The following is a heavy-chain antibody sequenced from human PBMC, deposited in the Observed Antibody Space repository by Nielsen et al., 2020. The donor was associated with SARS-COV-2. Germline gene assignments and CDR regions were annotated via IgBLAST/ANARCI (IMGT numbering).Heavy chain of an antibody. Sequence: GESLKISCAASGFTFSSYSMNWVRQAPGKGLEWVSSISSSSSYIYYADSVKGRFTISRDNSKNTLYLQMNSLRAEDTAVYYCARVLYYGDFSFDYWGQGTLVTVSS. D-gene: IGHD4-17*01. CDR3: ARVLYYGDFSFDY. J-gene: IGHJ4*02. V-gene: IGHV3-21*04. CDR2: ISSSSSYI. CDR1: GFTFSSYS.